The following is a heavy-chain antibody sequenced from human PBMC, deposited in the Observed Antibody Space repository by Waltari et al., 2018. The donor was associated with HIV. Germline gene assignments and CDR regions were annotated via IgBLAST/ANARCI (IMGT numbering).Heavy chain of an antibody. V-gene: IGHV4-34*01. D-gene: IGHD6-13*01. Sequence: QVQLQQWGAGLLKPSETLSLTCAVYGGSFSGYYWTWIRQPPGKGLEWIGEINHSGSTNDNPSLQSRVTISVDTSKNQFSLKLSSVTAADTALYYCAMGIIGADGIAAAGSIDYWGQGTLVTVSS. J-gene: IGHJ4*02. CDR1: GGSFSGYY. CDR2: INHSGST. CDR3: AMGIIGADGIAAAGSIDY.